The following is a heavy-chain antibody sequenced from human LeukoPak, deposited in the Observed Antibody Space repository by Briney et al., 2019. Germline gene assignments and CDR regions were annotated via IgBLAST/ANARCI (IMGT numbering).Heavy chain of an antibody. CDR3: ARGSCGGDCYPDY. V-gene: IGHV3-48*01. D-gene: IGHD2-21*02. Sequence: PGGSLRLSCAASGFTFSSYSMNWVRQAPGKGLEWVSYISSSSSTIYYADSVKGRFTISRDNAKNSLYLQMNSLRAEDTAVYYCARGSCGGDCYPDYWGQGTLVTVSS. CDR2: ISSSSSTI. CDR1: GFTFSSYS. J-gene: IGHJ4*02.